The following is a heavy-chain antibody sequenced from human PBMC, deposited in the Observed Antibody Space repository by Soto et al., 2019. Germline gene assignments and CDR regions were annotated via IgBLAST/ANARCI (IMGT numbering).Heavy chain of an antibody. V-gene: IGHV4-30-4*01. Sequence: SETLSLTCTVSGCSISSSSYYWSWIRQPPGKGLEWIGYIYYSGSTYYNPSLKSRVTISVDTSKNQFSLKLSSVTAADTAVYYCAREQSVDCSGGSCYSDWFDPWGQGTLVTVSS. D-gene: IGHD2-15*01. J-gene: IGHJ5*02. CDR3: AREQSVDCSGGSCYSDWFDP. CDR1: GCSISSSSYY. CDR2: IYYSGST.